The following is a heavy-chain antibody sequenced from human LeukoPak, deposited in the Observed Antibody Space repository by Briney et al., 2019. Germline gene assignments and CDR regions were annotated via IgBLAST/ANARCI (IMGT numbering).Heavy chain of an antibody. CDR3: ARGYSSGRYEAYYYYYYYMDV. CDR1: GFTFDDYG. J-gene: IGHJ6*03. V-gene: IGHV3-20*04. D-gene: IGHD6-19*01. CDR2: INWNGGST. Sequence: TGGSLRLSCAASGFTFDDYGMSWVRHAPGKGLEWVSGINWNGGSTGYADSVKGRFTISRDNAKNSLYLQMNSLRAEDTALYYCARGYSSGRYEAYYYYYYYMDVWGKGTTVTVSS.